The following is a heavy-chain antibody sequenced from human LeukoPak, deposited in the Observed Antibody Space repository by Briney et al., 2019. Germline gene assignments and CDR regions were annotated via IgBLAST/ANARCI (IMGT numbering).Heavy chain of an antibody. Sequence: MGWINPNSGGTNYAQKFQGRVTMTRDTSISTAYMELSRLRSDDTAVYYCMVRGVTPPYFDYWGQGTLVTVSS. D-gene: IGHD3-10*01. V-gene: IGHV1-2*02. J-gene: IGHJ4*02. CDR3: MVRGVTPPYFDY. CDR2: INPNSGGT.